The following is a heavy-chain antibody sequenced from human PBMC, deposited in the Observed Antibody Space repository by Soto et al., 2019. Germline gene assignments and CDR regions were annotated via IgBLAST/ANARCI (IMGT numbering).Heavy chain of an antibody. Sequence: GGSLRLSCAASGFTFSSYAMSWVRQAPGKGLEWVSAISGSGGSTFYADSMKGRVTISRDNSKNTLYLQMNSLRAEDTAVYYCARAEWLYLDYWGQGTLVTVSS. D-gene: IGHD3-3*01. CDR2: ISGSGGST. V-gene: IGHV3-23*01. CDR3: ARAEWLYLDY. CDR1: GFTFSSYA. J-gene: IGHJ4*02.